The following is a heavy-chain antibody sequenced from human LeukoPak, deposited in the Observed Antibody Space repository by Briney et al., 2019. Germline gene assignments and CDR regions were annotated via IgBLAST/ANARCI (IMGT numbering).Heavy chain of an antibody. Sequence: PSETLSLTCAVSGGSISSSNWWSWVRQPPGKGLEWIGEIYHSGSTNYNPSPKSRVTISVDTSKNQFSLKLSSVTAADTAVYYCARATAMVRGYNWFDPWGQGTLVTVSS. D-gene: IGHD3-10*01. CDR2: IYHSGST. J-gene: IGHJ5*02. V-gene: IGHV4-4*02. CDR1: GGSISSSNW. CDR3: ARATAMVRGYNWFDP.